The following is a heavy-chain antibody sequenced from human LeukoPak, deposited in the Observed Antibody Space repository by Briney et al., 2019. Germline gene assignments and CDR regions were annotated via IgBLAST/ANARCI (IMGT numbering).Heavy chain of an antibody. V-gene: IGHV4-38-2*01. Sequence: PSETLSLTCAVSGYSISSGYYWGWLRQPPGKGLEWIGSIYHSGSTYYNPSLKSRVTISVDTSKNQFSLKLSSVTSADTAVYYCARRGTNYYYYMDVWGKGTTATVSS. J-gene: IGHJ6*03. CDR1: GYSISSGYY. CDR2: IYHSGST. D-gene: IGHD3-16*01. CDR3: ARRGTNYYYYMDV.